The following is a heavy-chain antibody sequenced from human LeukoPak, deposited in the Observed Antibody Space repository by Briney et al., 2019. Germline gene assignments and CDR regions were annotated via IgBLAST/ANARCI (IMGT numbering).Heavy chain of an antibody. Sequence: ASVKVSCKASGYTFTSYDINWVRQAAGPGVEWMGWMNIYSGNTGYAQKFLGRVIMTRNTSISKTYMELSSLRSSDRAASYCARAYVSYYYFSGSYQYDYWGQGTLVTVSS. CDR1: GYTFTSYD. J-gene: IGHJ4*02. D-gene: IGHD3-10*01. V-gene: IGHV1-8*01. CDR2: MNIYSGNT. CDR3: ARAYVSYYYFSGSYQYDY.